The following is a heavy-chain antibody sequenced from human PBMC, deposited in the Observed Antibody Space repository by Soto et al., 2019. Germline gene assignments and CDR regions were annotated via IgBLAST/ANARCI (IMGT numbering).Heavy chain of an antibody. CDR1: GYTFTSSG. V-gene: IGHV1-18*01. J-gene: IGHJ3*01. CDR2: ISANTGSS. Sequence: QVQLVQSGAEVKKPGASVKVSCKASGYTFTSSGMSWVRQAPGQGLEWMGWISANTGSSEYAQRFQGRDTLTTDRSTSTAYMELRSLRSDDTAVYYCARAFFYQGSDSRGYSFGAFAFWGPGTLVTVSS. D-gene: IGHD3-22*01. CDR3: ARAFFYQGSDSRGYSFGAFAF.